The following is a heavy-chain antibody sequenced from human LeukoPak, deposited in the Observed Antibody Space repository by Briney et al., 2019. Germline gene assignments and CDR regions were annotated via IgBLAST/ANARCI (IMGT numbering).Heavy chain of an antibody. CDR3: ARGSGYDLEIDY. Sequence: ASAKVSCKASGYTFTSYDINWVRQATGQGLEWMGWMNPNSGNTGYAQKFQGRVTITRNTSISTAYMELSSLRSEDTAVYYCARGSGYDLEIDYWGQGTLVTVSS. V-gene: IGHV1-8*03. D-gene: IGHD5-12*01. CDR2: MNPNSGNT. J-gene: IGHJ4*02. CDR1: GYTFTSYD.